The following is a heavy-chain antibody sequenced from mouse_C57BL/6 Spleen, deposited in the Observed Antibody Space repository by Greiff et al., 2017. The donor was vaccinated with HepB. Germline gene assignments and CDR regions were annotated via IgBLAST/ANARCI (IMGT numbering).Heavy chain of an antibody. CDR1: GFSLSTFGMG. D-gene: IGHD2-4*01. CDR3: ARIYDYDWYFDV. CDR2: IWWDDDK. Sequence: QVTLKESGPGILQPSQTLSLTCSFSGFSLSTFGMGVGWIRQPSGKGLEWLAHIWWDDDKYYNPALKRRLTFSKDTYKNQVFRKIANVDTADTATYYCARIYDYDWYFDVWGTVTTVTVSS. V-gene: IGHV8-8*01. J-gene: IGHJ1*03.